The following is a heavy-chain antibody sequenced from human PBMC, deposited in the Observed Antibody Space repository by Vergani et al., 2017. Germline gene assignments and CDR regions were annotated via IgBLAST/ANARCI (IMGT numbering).Heavy chain of an antibody. J-gene: IGHJ3*02. V-gene: IGHV4-39*01. CDR2: IYYSGST. CDR3: ARQFWVSQGVGAFET. CDR1: GGSISSSSYY. Sequence: QLQLQESGPGLVKPSETLSLTCTVSGGSISSSSYYWGWIRQPPGKGLEWIGSIYYSGSTYYNPSLKSRVTISVDTTKNQFSLKLTTLTAADTAVYYCARQFWVSQGVGAFETWGRGTEVSVSS. D-gene: IGHD3-16*01.